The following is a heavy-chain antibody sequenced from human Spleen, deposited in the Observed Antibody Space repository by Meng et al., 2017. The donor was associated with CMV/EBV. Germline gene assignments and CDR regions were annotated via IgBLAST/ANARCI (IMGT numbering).Heavy chain of an antibody. CDR2: TSYDGGFWRRDFK. J-gene: IGHJ5*01. Sequence: GESLKISCAASGFSFSSYNLHWVRQAPGKGLEWLAVTSYDGGFWRRDFKYYADSVKGRFTISRDNSQNILYLQMNSLRAEDTAVYYCAKNGVGLGWELLPTWFDSWGQGTLVTVSS. V-gene: IGHV3-30-3*02. D-gene: IGHD1-26*01. CDR1: GFSFSSYN. CDR3: AKNGVGLGWELLPTWFDS.